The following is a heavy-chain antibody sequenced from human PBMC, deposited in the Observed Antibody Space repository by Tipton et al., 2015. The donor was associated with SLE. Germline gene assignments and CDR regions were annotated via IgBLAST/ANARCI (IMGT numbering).Heavy chain of an antibody. CDR3: AKEERSIVATMDY. V-gene: IGHV3-23*01. CDR2: ISGSGGST. CDR1: GFTFSNAW. Sequence: SLRLSCAASGFTFSNAWMSWVRQAPGKGLEWVSAISGSGGSTYYADSVKGRFTISRDNSKNTLYLQMNSLRAEDTAVYYCAKEERSIVATMDYWGQGTLVTVSS. J-gene: IGHJ4*02. D-gene: IGHD5-12*01.